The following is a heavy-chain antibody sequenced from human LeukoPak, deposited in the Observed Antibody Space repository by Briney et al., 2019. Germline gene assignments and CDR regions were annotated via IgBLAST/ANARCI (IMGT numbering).Heavy chain of an antibody. D-gene: IGHD1-26*01. V-gene: IGHV3-7*03. CDR3: AKGDTTWELPHDY. Sequence: GGSLRLSCAASGFMFSSYWMSWVRQAPGKGLEWVADIKEDGSEKSYVDSVKGRFTISRDNSKNTLYLQMNSLRAEDTAVYYCAKGDTTWELPHDYWGQGTLVTVSS. CDR2: IKEDGSEK. J-gene: IGHJ4*02. CDR1: GFMFSSYW.